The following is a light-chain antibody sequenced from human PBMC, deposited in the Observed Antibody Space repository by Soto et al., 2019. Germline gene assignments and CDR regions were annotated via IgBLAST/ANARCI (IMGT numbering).Light chain of an antibody. Sequence: DIQMTQYPSTLSASVGDRVTITCRASQSISSWLAWYQQKPGKAPKLLIYDASSLESGGPSRFSGSESGTEFTLTISSLQPDDFATYCCQKYNSLYTFGQGTKLEIK. V-gene: IGKV1-5*01. CDR3: QKYNSLYT. CDR2: DAS. CDR1: QSISSW. J-gene: IGKJ2*01.